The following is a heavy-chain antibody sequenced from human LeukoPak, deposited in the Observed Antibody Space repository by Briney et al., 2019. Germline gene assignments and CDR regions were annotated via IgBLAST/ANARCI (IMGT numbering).Heavy chain of an antibody. J-gene: IGHJ4*02. CDR1: GFTFSSYA. CDR3: ARDFAVGFLERLGYFDY. V-gene: IGHV3-30-3*01. CDR2: ISYDGSNK. Sequence: GRSLRLSCAASGFTFSSYAMHWVRQAPGKGLEWVAVISYDGSNKYYADSVKGRFTISRDNSKNTLYLQMNSLRAEDTAVYYCARDFAVGFLERLGYFDYWGQGTLVTVSS. D-gene: IGHD3-3*02.